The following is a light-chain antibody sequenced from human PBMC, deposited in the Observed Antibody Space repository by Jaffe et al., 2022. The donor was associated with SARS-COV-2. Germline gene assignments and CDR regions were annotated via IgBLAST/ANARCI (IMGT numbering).Light chain of an antibody. CDR2: YKSDSDK. CDR1: SGINVATYR. J-gene: IGLJ3*02. Sequence: QAVLTQPSSLSASPGASASLTCTLHSGINVATYRMYWYQQKPGSPPQYLLTYKSDSDKQQGSGVPSRFSGSKDASANAGILLISGLQSEDEADYYCMIWHSSAWVFGGGTKLTVL. V-gene: IGLV5-45*02. CDR3: MIWHSSAWV.